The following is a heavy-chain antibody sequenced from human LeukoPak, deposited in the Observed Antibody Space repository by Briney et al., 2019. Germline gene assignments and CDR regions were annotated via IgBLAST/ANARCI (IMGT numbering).Heavy chain of an antibody. CDR2: IRYDGSNK. D-gene: IGHD2-2*01. V-gene: IGHV3-30*02. CDR1: GFTFSSYG. J-gene: IGHJ5*02. CDR3: RPEDLPAASVSSWFDP. Sequence: PGGSLRLSCAASGFTFSSYGMHWVRQAPGKGLEWVAFIRYDGSNKYYADSVKGRFTISRDNSKNTLYLQMNSLRAEDTAVYYCRPEDLPAASVSSWFDPWGQGTLVTVSS.